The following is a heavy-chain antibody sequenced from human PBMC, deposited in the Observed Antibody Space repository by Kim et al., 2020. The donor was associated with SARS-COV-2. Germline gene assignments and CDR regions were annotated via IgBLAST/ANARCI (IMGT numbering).Heavy chain of an antibody. D-gene: IGHD3-16*01. CDR2: GST. J-gene: IGHJ4*02. V-gene: IGHV3-23*01. CDR3: AKVKFGAY. Sequence: GSTDYADSGKGRFTISRDNSKNTLYLQMNSLRAEDTAVYYCAKVKFGAYWGQGTLVTVSS.